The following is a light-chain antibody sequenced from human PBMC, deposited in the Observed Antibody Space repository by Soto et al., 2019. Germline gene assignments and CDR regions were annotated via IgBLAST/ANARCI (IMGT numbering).Light chain of an antibody. J-gene: IGLJ3*02. V-gene: IGLV2-23*01. CDR1: SSDVGSYNL. CDR2: EGS. Sequence: QSVLTQPASVSGSPGQSITISCTGTSSDVGSYNLVSWCQQHPGKAPKLMIYEGSKRPSGVSNRFSGSKSGNTASLTISGLQAEDEADYYCCSYAGSSTNWVFGGGTKVTVL. CDR3: CSYAGSSTNWV.